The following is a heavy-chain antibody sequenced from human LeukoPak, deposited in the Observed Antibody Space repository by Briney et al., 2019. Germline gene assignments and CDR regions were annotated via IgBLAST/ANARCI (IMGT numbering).Heavy chain of an antibody. D-gene: IGHD6-19*01. Sequence: GGSLRLSCAASGFTFSSYAMHWVRQAPGEGLEWVAVISYDGSSKYYADSVKGRFTISRDNSKNTLYLQMNSLRAEDTAVYYCARALYSSGWYPFDYWGQGTLVTVSS. V-gene: IGHV3-30-3*01. CDR1: GFTFSSYA. CDR3: ARALYSSGWYPFDY. CDR2: ISYDGSSK. J-gene: IGHJ4*02.